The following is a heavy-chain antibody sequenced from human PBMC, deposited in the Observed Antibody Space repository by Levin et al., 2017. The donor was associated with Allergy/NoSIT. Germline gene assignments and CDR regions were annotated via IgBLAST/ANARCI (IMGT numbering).Heavy chain of an antibody. V-gene: IGHV4-59*08. D-gene: IGHD6-13*01. CDR2: IYYRGST. Sequence: NPSETLSLTCTVSGASISSYYWSWIRQPPGKGLEWIGYIYYRGSTNYNPSLKGRVTISVDTSKNQVSLKVSSVSAADSAVYYCARHRNVYSSSWYFDYWGQGALVTVSS. CDR1: GASISSYY. CDR3: ARHRNVYSSSWYFDY. J-gene: IGHJ4*02.